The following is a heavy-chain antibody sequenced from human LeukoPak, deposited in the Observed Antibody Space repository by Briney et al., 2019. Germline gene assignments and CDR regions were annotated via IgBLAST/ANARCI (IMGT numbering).Heavy chain of an antibody. V-gene: IGHV3-30*18. D-gene: IGHD3-10*02. Sequence: PGGSLRLSCAASGFTFSSYGMHWVRQAPGKGLEWVAVISYDGSNKYYADSVKGRFTISRDNSKNTLYLQMNSLRAEDTAVYHCAELGITMIGGVWGKGTTVTISS. CDR2: ISYDGSNK. J-gene: IGHJ6*03. CDR3: AELGITMIGGV. CDR1: GFTFSSYG.